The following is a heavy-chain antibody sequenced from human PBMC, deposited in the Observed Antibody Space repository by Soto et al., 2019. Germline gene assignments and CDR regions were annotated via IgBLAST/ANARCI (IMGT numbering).Heavy chain of an antibody. CDR1: GYTFTGYY. J-gene: IGHJ4*02. V-gene: IGHV1-2*04. D-gene: IGHD3-22*01. CDR3: ARAPRDSSGYTQYDFDY. CDR2: INPNSGGT. Sequence: QVQLVQSGAEVKKPGASVKVSCKASGYTFTGYYMHWVRQAPGQGLEWMGWINPNSGGTNCAQKFQGWVTMTRDMSIGTAYMGLSTLRSYATAVYYLARAPRDSSGYTQYDFDYGGQGTLVTVSS.